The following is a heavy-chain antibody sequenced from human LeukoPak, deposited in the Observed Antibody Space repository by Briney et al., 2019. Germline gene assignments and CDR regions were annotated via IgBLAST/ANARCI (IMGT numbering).Heavy chain of an antibody. CDR2: TYYRSKWFH. Sequence: SQTLLLTCAISGDSVSSNSAVWTWIRQSPSRGIEWLGRTYYRSKWFHDYAVSVNGRITVNPDTSKNQFSLQLNSVTPEDTAVYYCARDTGAAISTFDIWGQGTMVTVSS. V-gene: IGHV6-1*01. J-gene: IGHJ3*02. CDR3: ARDTGAAISTFDI. CDR1: GDSVSSNSAV. D-gene: IGHD5-12*01.